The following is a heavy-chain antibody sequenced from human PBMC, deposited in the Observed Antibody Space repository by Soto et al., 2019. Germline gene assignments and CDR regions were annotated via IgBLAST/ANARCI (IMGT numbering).Heavy chain of an antibody. CDR2: ISYDGSNK. J-gene: IGHJ4*02. CDR3: ARETRAYDS. D-gene: IGHD5-12*01. Sequence: QVQLVESGRGVVQPGRSLRLSCAASGFTFSSYAIHWVRQAPGKGLEWVAVISYDGSNKYYADSVKGRFTISRDNSKNTLYVQMNSLRAEDTAVYYCARETRAYDSWGQGTLVTVSS. V-gene: IGHV3-30-3*01. CDR1: GFTFSSYA.